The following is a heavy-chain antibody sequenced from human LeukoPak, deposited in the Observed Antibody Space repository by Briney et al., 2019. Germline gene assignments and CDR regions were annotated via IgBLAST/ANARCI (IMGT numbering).Heavy chain of an antibody. CDR1: GYTFTGYY. V-gene: IGHV1-2*02. CDR3: ATYRPPEGVY. CDR2: INPNSGGT. D-gene: IGHD1-14*01. Sequence: GASVKVSCKAAGYTFTGYYMHWVRQAPGQGLEWMGWINPNSGGTNYAQKFQGRVTMTRDTSISTAYMELSSLRSEDTAVYYCATYRPPEGVYWGQGTLVTVSS. J-gene: IGHJ4*02.